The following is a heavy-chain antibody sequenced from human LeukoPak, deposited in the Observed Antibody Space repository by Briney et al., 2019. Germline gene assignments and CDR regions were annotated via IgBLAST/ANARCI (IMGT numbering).Heavy chain of an antibody. CDR1: GGSISSRSYF. D-gene: IGHD6-6*01. CDR3: ARREGARPMDY. V-gene: IGHV4-39*01. J-gene: IGHJ4*02. CDR2: IYNSGST. Sequence: SETLSLTCTVSGGSISSRSYFWGWIRQPPGKGLEWIGSIYNSGSTYYNPSLKSRVTISVDTSKNQFSLKLSPVTAADTAVYYCARREGARPMDYWGQGILVTVSS.